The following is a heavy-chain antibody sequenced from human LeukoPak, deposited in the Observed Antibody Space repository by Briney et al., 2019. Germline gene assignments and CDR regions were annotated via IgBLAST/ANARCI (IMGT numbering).Heavy chain of an antibody. Sequence: ASVKVSCKASGYTFTSYAMHWVRQAPGQRLEWMGWINAGNGNTKYSQKFQGRVTITRDTSASTAYMELSSLRSEDTAVYYCARDHYDASGAITFDYWGQGTLVTVSS. CDR3: ARDHYDASGAITFDY. V-gene: IGHV1-3*01. D-gene: IGHD3-22*01. CDR1: GYTFTSYA. J-gene: IGHJ4*02. CDR2: INAGNGNT.